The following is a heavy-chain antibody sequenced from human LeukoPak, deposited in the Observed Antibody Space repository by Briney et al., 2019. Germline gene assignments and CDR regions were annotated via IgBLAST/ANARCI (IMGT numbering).Heavy chain of an antibody. D-gene: IGHD1-1*01. Sequence: PGGSLRLSSAASGFTFSSYGMHWVRQAPGKGLEWVAVIWYDGSNKYYADSVKGRFTISRDNSKNTLYLQMNSLRAEDTAVYYCARGRYNWNDGGFDYWGQGTLVTVSS. CDR1: GFTFSSYG. CDR2: IWYDGSNK. J-gene: IGHJ4*02. V-gene: IGHV3-33*01. CDR3: ARGRYNWNDGGFDY.